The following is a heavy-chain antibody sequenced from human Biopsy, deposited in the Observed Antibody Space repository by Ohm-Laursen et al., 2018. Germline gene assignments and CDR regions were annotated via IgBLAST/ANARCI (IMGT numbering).Heavy chain of an antibody. J-gene: IGHJ5*02. CDR2: IYYSGST. CDR3: ARHRGGMPSSGNWFDH. Sequence: SETLSLTCSVSGYSMSTYYWSWIRQPPGKGLEWIGYIYYSGSTNYNPSLKSRVTISVDMPKNQFSLKLTSVAAADTAVYYCARHRGGMPSSGNWFDHWGQGTLVTVSS. D-gene: IGHD2-2*01. CDR1: GYSMSTYY. V-gene: IGHV4-59*08.